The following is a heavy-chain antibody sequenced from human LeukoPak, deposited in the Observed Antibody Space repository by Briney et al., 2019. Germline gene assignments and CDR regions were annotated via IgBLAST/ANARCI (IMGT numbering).Heavy chain of an antibody. CDR3: ARVGGATGAFDI. CDR2: IYHSGST. Sequence: PSQTLSLTCTVSGGSISSGGYYWSWIRQPPGKGLEWIGYIYHSGSTYYNPSLKSRVTISVDRSKNQFSLKLSSVTAADTAVYYCARVGGATGAFDIWGQGTMVTVSS. D-gene: IGHD1-26*01. CDR1: GGSISSGGYY. J-gene: IGHJ3*02. V-gene: IGHV4-30-2*01.